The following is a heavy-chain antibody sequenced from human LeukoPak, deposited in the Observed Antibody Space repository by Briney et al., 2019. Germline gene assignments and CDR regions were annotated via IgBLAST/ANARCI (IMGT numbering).Heavy chain of an antibody. D-gene: IGHD2-2*01. V-gene: IGHV3-30*02. Sequence: GSLRLSCAASGFTFSNYGMHWVRQAPGKGLEWVTFILYDGSNKYYADSVKGRFTISRDNSKNTVYLQMNSLRAEDTAVYYCAKLEDIVVVPAAIRGGDAFDIWGQGTMVTVSS. CDR1: GFTFSNYG. CDR2: ILYDGSNK. J-gene: IGHJ3*02. CDR3: AKLEDIVVVPAAIRGGDAFDI.